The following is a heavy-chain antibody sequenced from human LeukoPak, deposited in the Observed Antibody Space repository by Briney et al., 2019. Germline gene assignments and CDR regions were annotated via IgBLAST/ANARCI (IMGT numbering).Heavy chain of an antibody. Sequence: PSETLSLTCAAYGGSITGYYWSWIRQPPGKGLEWIGEIHDSGSTNYNPSLKSRVTISVDTSKNQFSLKLSSVTAADTAVYYCARVGYDFWSGYYGEVNYYYMDVWGKGTSVTVSS. CDR3: ARVGYDFWSGYYGEVNYYYMDV. V-gene: IGHV4-34*01. CDR2: IHDSGST. D-gene: IGHD3-3*01. J-gene: IGHJ6*03. CDR1: GGSITGYY.